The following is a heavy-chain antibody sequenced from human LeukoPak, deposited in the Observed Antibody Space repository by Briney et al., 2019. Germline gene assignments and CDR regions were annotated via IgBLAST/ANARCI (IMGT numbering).Heavy chain of an antibody. D-gene: IGHD3-22*01. CDR1: GYTFTGYY. V-gene: IGHV1-2*02. J-gene: IGHJ4*02. Sequence: GASLKVSCKASGYTFTGYYMHWVRQAPGQGLEWMGWINPNSGGTNYAQKFQGRVTMTRDTSISTAYMELSRLRSDDTAVYYCAREGDYYNSSGYYFDYWGQGTLVTVSS. CDR2: INPNSGGT. CDR3: AREGDYYNSSGYYFDY.